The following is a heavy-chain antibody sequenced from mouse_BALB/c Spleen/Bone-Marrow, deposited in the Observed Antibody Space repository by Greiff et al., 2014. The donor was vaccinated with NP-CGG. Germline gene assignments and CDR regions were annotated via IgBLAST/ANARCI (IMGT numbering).Heavy chain of an antibody. D-gene: IGHD2-4*01. CDR3: ARGLRHAMDY. J-gene: IGHJ4*01. CDR2: IDPENGNT. V-gene: IGHV14-1*02. Sequence: EVHLVESGAELVRPGALVKLSCKASGFSIKDYYMHWVKQRPEQGLEWIGWIDPENGNTIYDPKFQGKASITADTSSNTAYLQLSSLPSEDTAVYYCARGLRHAMDYWGQGTSVTVSS. CDR1: GFSIKDYY.